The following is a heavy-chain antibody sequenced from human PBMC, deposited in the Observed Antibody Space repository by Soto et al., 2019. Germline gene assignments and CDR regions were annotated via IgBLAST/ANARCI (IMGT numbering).Heavy chain of an antibody. D-gene: IGHD6-19*01. J-gene: IGHJ4*02. Sequence: ASVKVSCKASGYTFTGYAMHWVRQAPGQRLEWMGWINAGNGNTKYSQKFQGRVTITRDTSASTAYMELSSLRFDVTAVYYCARAVAVPADFDYWGQGTLVPVSS. CDR3: ARAVAVPADFDY. CDR1: GYTFTGYA. V-gene: IGHV1-3*01. CDR2: INAGNGNT.